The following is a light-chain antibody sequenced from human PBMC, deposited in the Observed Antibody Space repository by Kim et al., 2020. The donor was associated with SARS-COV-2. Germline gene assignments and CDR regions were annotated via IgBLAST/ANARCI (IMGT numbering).Light chain of an antibody. V-gene: IGKV1-5*01. CDR2: DAS. J-gene: IGKJ2*01. CDR1: QSISNW. Sequence: DIQMTQSPSTLSASVGDRVTITCRASQSISNWLAWYQQKPGKAPKLLIYDASSLESGVPSRFSGSGSGTEFTLTISSLRPDDFATYYCQQYNSYSTFGQGTKLEI. CDR3: QQYNSYST.